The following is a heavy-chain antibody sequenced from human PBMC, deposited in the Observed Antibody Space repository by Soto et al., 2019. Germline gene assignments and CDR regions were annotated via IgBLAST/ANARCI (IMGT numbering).Heavy chain of an antibody. J-gene: IGHJ5*02. CDR2: ISGSGRST. Sequence: EAQLLESGGGLVQPGGSLRLSCAASGFTFNNYAMSWVRRAPGKGLEWVSGISGSGRSTYHADSVKGRFTISRDTSRNTVYLEINRLRGEDTAVNYCAKVDAPASPAILEAWGRGTPVTVSS. V-gene: IGHV3-23*01. CDR3: AKVDAPASPAILEA. CDR1: GFTFNNYA.